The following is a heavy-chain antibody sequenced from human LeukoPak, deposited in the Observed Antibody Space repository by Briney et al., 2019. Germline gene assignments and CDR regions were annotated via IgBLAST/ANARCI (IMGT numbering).Heavy chain of an antibody. J-gene: IGHJ4*02. CDR2: IIPIFGIA. CDR3: RREGLRYDSSGYYYDC. Sequence: SVKVSCKASGGTFSSYAISWVRQAPGQGLEWMGRIIPIFGIANYAQKFQGRVTITADKSTSTAYMELSSLRSEDTAVYYCRREGLRYDSSGYYYDCWGQGTLVTVSS. CDR1: GGTFSSYA. V-gene: IGHV1-69*04. D-gene: IGHD3-22*01.